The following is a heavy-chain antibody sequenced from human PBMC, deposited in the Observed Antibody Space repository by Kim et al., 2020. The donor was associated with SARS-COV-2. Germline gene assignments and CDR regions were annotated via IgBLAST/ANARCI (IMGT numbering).Heavy chain of an antibody. J-gene: IGHJ4*02. CDR3: ARDNYGDYDY. D-gene: IGHD4-17*01. Sequence: TKYYADTGKGRFTISRDNAKNSLYLQMNSLRDEDTAVYYCARDNYGDYDYWGQGTLVTVSS. CDR2: TK. V-gene: IGHV3-48*02.